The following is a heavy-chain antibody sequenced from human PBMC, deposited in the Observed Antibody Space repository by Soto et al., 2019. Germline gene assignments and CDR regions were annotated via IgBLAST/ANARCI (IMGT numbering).Heavy chain of an antibody. CDR2: IYSGGNI. CDR3: ARVSTTAKTFDY. CDR1: GFIVSSNY. J-gene: IGHJ4*02. V-gene: IGHV3-53*02. D-gene: IGHD4-17*01. Sequence: EVQLVETGGGLIQPGGSLRLSCAASGFIVSSNYMSWVRQAPGKGLEWVSIIYSGGNIYYADSVRGRFTISRGNSKSTLYLQMNSLRAEDTAVYYCARVSTTAKTFDYWGQGTLVTVSS.